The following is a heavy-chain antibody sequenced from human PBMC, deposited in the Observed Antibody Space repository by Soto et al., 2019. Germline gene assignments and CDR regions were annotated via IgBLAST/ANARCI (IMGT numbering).Heavy chain of an antibody. V-gene: IGHV4-34*01. CDR3: ARTGTRYRTRLNWFDP. J-gene: IGHJ5*02. CDR1: GGSFSGYY. D-gene: IGHD1-1*01. Sequence: QVQLQQWGAGLLKPSETLSLTCAVYGGSFSGYYWSWIRQPPGKGMEWIGEINHSGSTNYNPSLKSRVTRSVDTSKNQFSLKLSSVTAADTAVYYCARTGTRYRTRLNWFDPWGQGTLVTVSS. CDR2: INHSGST.